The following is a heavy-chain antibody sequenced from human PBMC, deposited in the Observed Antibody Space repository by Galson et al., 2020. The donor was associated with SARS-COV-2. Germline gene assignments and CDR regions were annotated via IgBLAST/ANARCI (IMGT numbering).Heavy chain of an antibody. CDR2: IFYNGST. J-gene: IGHJ6*02. V-gene: IGHV4-31*03. CDR3: AGGHRYAISGRAYFGMDV. D-gene: IGHD5-18*01. Sequence: SETLSLTCPVSGDSISSGGYYWSWIRQHPGKGLEWIGCIFYNGSTYYYPSLKSRVTISLDTSKNQFSLKLSSVTAADTAVYHCAGGHRYAISGRAYFGMDVWGQGTTVTVSS. CDR1: GDSISSGGYY.